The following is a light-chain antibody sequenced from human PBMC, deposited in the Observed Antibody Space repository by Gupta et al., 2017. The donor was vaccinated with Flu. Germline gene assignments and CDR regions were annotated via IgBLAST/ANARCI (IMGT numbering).Light chain of an antibody. CDR2: AAS. CDR3: QQSYSTPLLT. CDR1: QSISNY. Sequence: DRVTITCRASQSISNYLNWYQQKPGEAPKLLVYAASSLQSGVPSRFSGSGSGTDFTLTISSLQPEDCATYFCQQSYSTPLLTFGPRTKVDIK. J-gene: IGKJ3*01. V-gene: IGKV1-39*01.